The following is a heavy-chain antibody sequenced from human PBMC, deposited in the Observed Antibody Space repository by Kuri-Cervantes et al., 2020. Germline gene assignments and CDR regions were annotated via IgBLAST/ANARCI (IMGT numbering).Heavy chain of an antibody. CDR3: AIRVELWSYYYYMDV. CDR1: GGSFSTYP. Sequence: SVKVSCKASGGSFSTYPISWVRQAPGQGLEWMGGIMPVFGTTTYAQKFQGRVTITSDGSTNTVYMELSSLRSHDTAVYYCAIRVELWSYYYYMDVWGKGTTVTVSS. CDR2: IMPVFGTT. D-gene: IGHD3-3*01. V-gene: IGHV1-69*13. J-gene: IGHJ6*03.